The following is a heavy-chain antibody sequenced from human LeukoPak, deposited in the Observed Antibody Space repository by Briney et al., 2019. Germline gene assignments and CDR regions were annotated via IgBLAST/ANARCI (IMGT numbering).Heavy chain of an antibody. CDR1: GYTFTDYY. Sequence: ASVTVSCKTSGYTFTDYYMHWVRQAPGQGLEWMGWINLNSADTRYTQKFQGRVTMTRDTSISTAYMELSSLRSDDTAVYFCARDETAAAGSYFDYWGQGTLVTVSS. J-gene: IGHJ4*02. CDR3: ARDETAAAGSYFDY. CDR2: INLNSADT. D-gene: IGHD6-13*01. V-gene: IGHV1-2*02.